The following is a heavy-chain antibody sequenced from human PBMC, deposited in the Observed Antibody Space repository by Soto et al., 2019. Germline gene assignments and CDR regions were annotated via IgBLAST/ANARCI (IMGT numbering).Heavy chain of an antibody. CDR2: IIPIFGTA. CDR1: GGTFSSYA. Sequence: QVQLVQSGAEVKKPGSSVKVSCKASGGTFSSYAISWVRQAPGQGLEWMGGIIPIFGTANYAQKFQGRVTITADESTTTAYMEMSSLRSEDTAVYYCASWNGSRKGNGVDYYYYGMDVWAQGTTVTVSS. D-gene: IGHD2-8*01. V-gene: IGHV1-69*01. J-gene: IGHJ6*02. CDR3: ASWNGSRKGNGVDYYYYGMDV.